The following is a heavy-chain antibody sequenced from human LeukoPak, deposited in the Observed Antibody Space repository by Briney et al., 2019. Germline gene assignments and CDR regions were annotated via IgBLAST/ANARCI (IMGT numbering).Heavy chain of an antibody. CDR3: ALTTVTPDDY. V-gene: IGHV3-48*03. Sequence: GGSLRLSCAASGFTFSSYEMNWVRQAPGKGLEWVSYISSSGSTIYYADSVKGRFTISRDNAKNSMYLQMNSLRAEDTAVYYCALTTVTPDDYWGQGTLVTVSS. D-gene: IGHD4-17*01. J-gene: IGHJ4*02. CDR1: GFTFSSYE. CDR2: ISSSGSTI.